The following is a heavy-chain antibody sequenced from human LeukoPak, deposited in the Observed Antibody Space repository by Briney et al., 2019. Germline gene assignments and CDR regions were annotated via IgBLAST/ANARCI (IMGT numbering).Heavy chain of an antibody. CDR3: ARDRDERSVFSDY. J-gene: IGHJ4*02. CDR2: VFYSGST. D-gene: IGHD2-15*01. CDR1: GGSISSSTYY. Sequence: SETLSLTCTVSGGSISSSTYYWGWIRQPPGRGLEWIGSVFYSGSTYYNPSLKSRVTISVDTSKNQFSLKMSSVTAADPAVYYCARDRDERSVFSDYWGQGTLVTVSS. V-gene: IGHV4-39*07.